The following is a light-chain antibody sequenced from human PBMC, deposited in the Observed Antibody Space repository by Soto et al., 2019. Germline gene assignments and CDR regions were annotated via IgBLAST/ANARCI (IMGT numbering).Light chain of an antibody. J-gene: IGKJ4*01. Sequence: DIQMTQSQSSLSASVGDRVTISCRASQTIGSYLHWYQHKPGRVPTLLISDVSSLQSGVPGRFHGSGSETELPLTITYVQPKDFSTYYCQQGYSIHALTFGGGTKLELK. V-gene: IGKV1-39*01. CDR1: QTIGSY. CDR3: QQGYSIHALT. CDR2: DVS.